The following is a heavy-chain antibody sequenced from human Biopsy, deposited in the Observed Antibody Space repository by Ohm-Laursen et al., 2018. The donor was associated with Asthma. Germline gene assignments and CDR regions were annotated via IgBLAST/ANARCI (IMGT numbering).Heavy chain of an antibody. CDR3: ARDLRSDYLNPWGMDV. D-gene: IGHD3-22*01. CDR1: GFTFSDYD. J-gene: IGHJ6*02. Sequence: SSLRLSCAASGFTFSDYDMHWVRQAPGKGLEWVAVISYDGTNKDYADSVKGRFTFSRDNSQNTLSLEMNSLRVEDTAVYYCARDLRSDYLNPWGMDVWGLGTTVTVAS. CDR2: ISYDGTNK. V-gene: IGHV3-30*03.